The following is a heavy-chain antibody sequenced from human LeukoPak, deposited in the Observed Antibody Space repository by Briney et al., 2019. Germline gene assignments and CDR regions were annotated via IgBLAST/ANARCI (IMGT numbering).Heavy chain of an antibody. J-gene: IGHJ3*02. V-gene: IGHV5-51*01. D-gene: IGHD2-21*02. Sequence: GESLKISCEGSGYTFTSHWIGWVRQMPGKGLEWMGIIYPGDSDTRYSPSFQGQVTISADKSISTAYLQWSSLKASDTAMYYCARRDYCGGDCYAFDIWGQGTMVTVSS. CDR2: IYPGDSDT. CDR3: ARRDYCGGDCYAFDI. CDR1: GYTFTSHW.